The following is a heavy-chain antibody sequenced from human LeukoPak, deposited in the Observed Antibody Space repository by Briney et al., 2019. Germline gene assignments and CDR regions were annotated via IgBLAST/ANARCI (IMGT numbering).Heavy chain of an antibody. CDR3: ARVMRRRGAFDI. D-gene: IGHD3-16*01. J-gene: IGHJ3*02. CDR2: IIPIFGTA. V-gene: IGHV1-69*13. CDR1: GGTFSSYA. Sequence: SVKVSCKASGGTFSSYAISWVRQAPGQGLEWMGGIIPIFGTANYAQKFQGRVTITADESTGTAYMELSSLRSEDTAVYYCARVMRRRGAFDIWGQGTMVTVSS.